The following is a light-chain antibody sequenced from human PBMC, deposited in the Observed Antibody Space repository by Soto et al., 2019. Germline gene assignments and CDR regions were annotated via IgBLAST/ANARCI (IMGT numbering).Light chain of an antibody. CDR3: QQDKSSPFT. V-gene: IGKV1-12*01. J-gene: IGKJ3*01. CDR2: AAS. Sequence: DVQMTQSPSSVSASVGDRVTITCRASQAVSSWLAWYQQKPGKAPKLLIFAASSGQSGVTSRFSGSGSGTDFTLTISRLQPEDFATYYCQQDKSSPFTFGPGTKVDIK. CDR1: QAVSSW.